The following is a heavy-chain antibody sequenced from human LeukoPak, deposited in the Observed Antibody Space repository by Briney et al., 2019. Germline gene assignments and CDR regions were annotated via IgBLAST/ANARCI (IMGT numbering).Heavy chain of an antibody. CDR1: GGSFSGYY. Sequence: PSETLSLTCAVYGGSFSGYYWSWLRQPPGKGLEWIGEINHSGSANYNPSLKSRVTISVDTSKNQFSLKLSSVTAADTAVYYCARGPSRYDSSGYYRRKFDYWGQGTLVTVSS. J-gene: IGHJ4*02. V-gene: IGHV4-34*01. D-gene: IGHD3-22*01. CDR2: INHSGSA. CDR3: ARGPSRYDSSGYYRRKFDY.